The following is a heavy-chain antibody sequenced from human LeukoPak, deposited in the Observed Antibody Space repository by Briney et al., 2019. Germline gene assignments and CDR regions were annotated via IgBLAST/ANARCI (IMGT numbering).Heavy chain of an antibody. V-gene: IGHV4-39*01. CDR1: GGSSSSSSYY. J-gene: IGHJ4*02. Sequence: PSETLSLTCTVSGGSSSSSSYYWAWIRQPPGKGLEWIGSIYYSGSTYYNPSLKGRVTISVDTSKNQFSLKLSSVTAADTAVYYCATLIAAAGTGEYYFDYWGQGTLVTVSS. CDR2: IYYSGST. CDR3: ATLIAAAGTGEYYFDY. D-gene: IGHD6-13*01.